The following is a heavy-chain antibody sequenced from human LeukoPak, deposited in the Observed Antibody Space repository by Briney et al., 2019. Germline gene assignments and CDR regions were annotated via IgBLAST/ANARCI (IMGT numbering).Heavy chain of an antibody. J-gene: IGHJ4*02. CDR1: GGTFSSYT. V-gene: IGHV1-69*04. D-gene: IGHD3-22*01. Sequence: GSSVKVSCKASGGTFSSYTISWVRQAPGQGLKWMGRIIPILGIANYAQKFQGRVTITADKSTSTAYMELSSLRSEDTAVYYCARDSYHDSSGLFDYWGQGTLVTVSS. CDR2: IIPILGIA. CDR3: ARDSYHDSSGLFDY.